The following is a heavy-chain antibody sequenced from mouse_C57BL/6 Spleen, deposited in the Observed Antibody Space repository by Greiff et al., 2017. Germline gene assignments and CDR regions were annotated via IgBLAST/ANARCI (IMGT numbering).Heavy chain of an antibody. CDR2: ISSGGSYT. CDR1: GFTFSSYG. CDR3: ARHLGGDYAMDY. J-gene: IGHJ4*01. D-gene: IGHD3-3*01. Sequence: DVMLVESGGDLVKPGGSLKLSCAASGFTFSSYGMSWVRQTPDKRLEWVATISSGGSYTYYPDSVKGRFTISRDNAKNTLYLQMSSLKSEDTAMYYCARHLGGDYAMDYWGQGTSVTVSS. V-gene: IGHV5-6*02.